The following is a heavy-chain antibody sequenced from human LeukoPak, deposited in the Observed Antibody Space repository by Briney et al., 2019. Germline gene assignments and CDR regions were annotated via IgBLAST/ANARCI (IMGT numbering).Heavy chain of an antibody. J-gene: IGHJ3*02. CDR3: AKQLATTGDLYAFDI. D-gene: IGHD7-27*01. CDR1: GGSISSGGYY. Sequence: PSQTLSLTCTVSGGSISSGGYYWSWIRQPPGKGLEWIGYIYHSGSTYYNPSLKSRVTISVDRSKNQFSLKLSSVTAADTAVYYCAKQLATTGDLYAFDIWGQGTMVTVSS. CDR2: IYHSGST. V-gene: IGHV4-30-2*01.